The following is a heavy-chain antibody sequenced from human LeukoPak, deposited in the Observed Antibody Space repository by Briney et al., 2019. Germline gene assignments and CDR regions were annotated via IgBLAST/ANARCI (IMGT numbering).Heavy chain of an antibody. V-gene: IGHV4-39*01. J-gene: IGHJ4*02. Sequence: PSQTLSLTCTVSGGSISSSSYYRGWIRQPPGKGLEWIGSIYYSGSTYYNPPLKSRVTISVDTSKNQFSLKLSSVTAADTAVYYCAREQHHFDYWGQGTLVTVSS. CDR1: GGSISSSSYY. CDR2: IYYSGST. CDR3: AREQHHFDY. D-gene: IGHD6-13*01.